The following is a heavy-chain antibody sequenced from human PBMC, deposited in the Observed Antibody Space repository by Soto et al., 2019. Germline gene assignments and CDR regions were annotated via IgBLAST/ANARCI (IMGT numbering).Heavy chain of an antibody. CDR2: MNPNSGNT. J-gene: IGHJ6*02. CDR3: ARAFGYYGAGSYEIYYYYGMDV. V-gene: IGHV1-8*01. CDR1: GYTFTSYD. D-gene: IGHD3-10*01. Sequence: ASVKVSCKASGYTFTSYDINWVRQATGQGLEWMGWMNPNSGNTGYAQKFQGRVTMTRNTSISTAYMELSGLRSDDTAVYYCARAFGYYGAGSYEIYYYYGMDVWGQGTTVTVSS.